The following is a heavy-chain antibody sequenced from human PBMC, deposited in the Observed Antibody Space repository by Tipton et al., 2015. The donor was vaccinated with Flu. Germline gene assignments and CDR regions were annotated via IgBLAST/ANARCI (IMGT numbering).Heavy chain of an antibody. CDR3: ARHKTYYYDSSGTIGGAKYNWFDP. Sequence: SLRLSCAASGSTFSSYAMHWVRQAPGKGLEWVAVISYDGSNKYYADSVKGRFTISRDNSKNTLYLQMNSLRAEDTAVYYCARHKTYYYDSSGTIGGAKYNWFDPWGQGTLVTVSS. J-gene: IGHJ5*02. CDR1: GSTFSSYA. V-gene: IGHV3-30-3*01. D-gene: IGHD3-22*01. CDR2: ISYDGSNK.